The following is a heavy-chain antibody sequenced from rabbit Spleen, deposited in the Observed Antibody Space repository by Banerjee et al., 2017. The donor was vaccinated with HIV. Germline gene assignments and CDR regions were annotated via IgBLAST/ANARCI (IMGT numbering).Heavy chain of an antibody. D-gene: IGHD8-1*01. CDR1: GFSLFSYW. V-gene: IGHV1S40*01. Sequence: QSLEESGGDLVKPGGTLTLTCKASGFSLFSYWMCWVRQAPGKGLEWIACIDTGSSGFTYFASWAKGRFTCSKASSTTVTLHMTRLTAADTVTYFCARDTGSSFSTYGMDLWGQGTLVTVS. CDR3: ARDTGSSFSTYGMDL. J-gene: IGHJ6*01. CDR2: IDTGSSGFT.